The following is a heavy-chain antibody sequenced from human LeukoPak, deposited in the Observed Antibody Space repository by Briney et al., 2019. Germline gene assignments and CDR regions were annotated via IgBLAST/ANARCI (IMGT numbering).Heavy chain of an antibody. CDR2: IHDSGST. CDR1: GGSTSSRRW. J-gene: IGHJ4*02. D-gene: IGHD6-13*01. Sequence: PLETLSLTCAVSGGSTSSRRWWSWVRQPPGKGLEWIGEIHDSGSTNYNLSLKSRVSISIVKSKNQFSLSLTSVTAADTAVYYCARGGDSSTWYGHFDYWGQGTRVTVAS. CDR3: ARGGDSSTWYGHFDY. V-gene: IGHV4-4*02.